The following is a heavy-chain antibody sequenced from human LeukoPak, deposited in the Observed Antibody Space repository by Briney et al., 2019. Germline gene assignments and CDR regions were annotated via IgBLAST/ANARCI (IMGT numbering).Heavy chain of an antibody. CDR3: ARSSLDSDYYYGMDV. CDR1: GFTFSSYA. CDR2: ISSSSSYI. V-gene: IGHV3-21*01. J-gene: IGHJ6*02. D-gene: IGHD2-21*01. Sequence: GGSLRLSCAASGFTFSSYAMNWVRQAPGKGLEWVSSISSSSSYIYYADSVKGRFTISRDNAKNSLYLQMNSLRAEDTAVYYCARSSLDSDYYYGMDVWGQGTTVTVSS.